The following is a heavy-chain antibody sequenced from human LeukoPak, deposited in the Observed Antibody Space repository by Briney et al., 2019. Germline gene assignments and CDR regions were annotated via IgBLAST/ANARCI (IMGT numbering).Heavy chain of an antibody. CDR3: AKGRPPDY. CDR2: FTGSRGSA. J-gene: IGHJ4*02. CDR1: GFTFSSFS. V-gene: IGHV3-23*01. Sequence: GGSLRLSCAASGFTFSSFSMTWVRQAPGKGLEWVSTFTGSRGSAYYADSVKGRFTISRDSSKNTLYLQMNSLRAENTALYYCAKGRPPDYWGQGTLVTVSS.